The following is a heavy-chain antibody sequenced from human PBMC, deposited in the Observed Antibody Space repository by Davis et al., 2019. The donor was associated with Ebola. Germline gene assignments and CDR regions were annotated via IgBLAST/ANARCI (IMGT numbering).Heavy chain of an antibody. Sequence: GESLKISCAASGFTFSSYAMSLVRQAPGKGLEWVSAISGSGGSTYYADSVKGRFTISRDNSKNTLYLQMNSLRAEDTALYYCAKAHYYDSSGSCWGQGTLVTVSS. D-gene: IGHD3-22*01. CDR2: ISGSGGST. V-gene: IGHV3-23*01. CDR3: AKAHYYDSSGSC. J-gene: IGHJ4*02. CDR1: GFTFSSYA.